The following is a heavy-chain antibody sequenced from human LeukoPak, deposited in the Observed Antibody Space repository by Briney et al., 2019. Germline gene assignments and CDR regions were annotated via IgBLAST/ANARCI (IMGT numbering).Heavy chain of an antibody. CDR3: ASGVQGTSWIVN. Sequence: GGSLRLSCATSGFTVSSYWMHWVRQAPGKGLVWLSRANIDGSSVAYADSVKGRFTISRDNAKDSLYLQMNSLRAEDTAVYYCASGVQGTSWIVNWGRGTLVTVSS. D-gene: IGHD2-15*01. J-gene: IGHJ4*01. V-gene: IGHV3-74*01. CDR2: ANIDGSSV. CDR1: GFTVSSYW.